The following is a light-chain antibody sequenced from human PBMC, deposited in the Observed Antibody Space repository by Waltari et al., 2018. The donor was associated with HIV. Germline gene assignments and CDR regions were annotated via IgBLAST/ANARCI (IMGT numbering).Light chain of an antibody. Sequence: DIHMTQSPSSLSASVGDSVTITCRARQGISSYLAWFQQKPGKAPKSLIYAASCLQSGFPAKFSGRGSGADFTLTISSLQTEDGAAYYCQQYNSYPGTFGQGTTVEIK. J-gene: IGKJ1*01. CDR3: QQYNSYPGT. CDR1: QGISSY. CDR2: AAS. V-gene: IGKV1-16*02.